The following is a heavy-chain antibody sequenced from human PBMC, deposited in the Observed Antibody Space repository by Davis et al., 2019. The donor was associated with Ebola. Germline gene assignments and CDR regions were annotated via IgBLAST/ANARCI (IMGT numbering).Heavy chain of an antibody. J-gene: IGHJ3*02. CDR2: IRSSGGET. Sequence: GESLKISCAASEFSFSSYAMSWVRQAPGKGLEWVSSIRSSGGETYYADSVKGRFTISRDNSKNTLYLQMNSLRVEDTAVYYCAKADGSWSWGAFDIWGQGTMVTVSS. CDR3: AKADGSWSWGAFDI. D-gene: IGHD3-10*01. V-gene: IGHV3-23*01. CDR1: EFSFSSYA.